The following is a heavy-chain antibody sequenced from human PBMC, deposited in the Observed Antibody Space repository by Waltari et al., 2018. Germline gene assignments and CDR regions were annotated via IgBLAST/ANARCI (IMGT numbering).Heavy chain of an antibody. D-gene: IGHD6-19*01. CDR3: ARTPYSSGWYLEPSFDY. V-gene: IGHV4-4*07. CDR1: GGSISSYY. J-gene: IGHJ4*02. CDR2: IYTSGST. Sequence: QVQLQESGPGLVKPSETLSLTCTVSGGSISSYYWTWFRQPAGKGLEWIGLIYTSGSTNYNPSLKSRVTMSVDTSKNQFSLKLSSVTAADTAVYYCARTPYSSGWYLEPSFDYWGQGTLVTVSS.